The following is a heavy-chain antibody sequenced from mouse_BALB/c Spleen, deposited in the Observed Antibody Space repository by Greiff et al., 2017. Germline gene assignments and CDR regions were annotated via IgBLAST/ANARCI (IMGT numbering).Heavy chain of an antibody. D-gene: IGHD1-1*01. CDR3: TRDHSSSYWYIDV. CDR1: GFTFSSYT. Sequence: DVMLVESGGGLVKPGGSLKLSCAASGFTFSSYTMSWVRQTPEKRLEWVATISSGGSYNYYPDSVKGRFTISRDNAKNTLYLQMNSLKSEDTAMYYCTRDHSSSYWYIDVWGAGTTGTVSS. CDR2: ISSGGSYN. J-gene: IGHJ1*01. V-gene: IGHV5-6-4*01.